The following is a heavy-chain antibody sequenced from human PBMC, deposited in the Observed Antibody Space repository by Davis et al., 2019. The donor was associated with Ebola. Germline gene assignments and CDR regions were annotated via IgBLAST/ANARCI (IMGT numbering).Heavy chain of an antibody. J-gene: IGHJ6*02. CDR3: ARELTTALGYYYGMDV. V-gene: IGHV3-21*01. D-gene: IGHD4/OR15-4a*01. CDR2: ISSSSSYI. CDR1: GFTFSSYS. Sequence: GGSLRLSCAASGFTFSSYSMNWVRQAPGKGLEWVSSISSSSSYIYYADSVKGRFTTSRDNAKNSLYLQMNSLRAEDTAVYYCARELTTALGYYYGMDVWGQGTTVTVSS.